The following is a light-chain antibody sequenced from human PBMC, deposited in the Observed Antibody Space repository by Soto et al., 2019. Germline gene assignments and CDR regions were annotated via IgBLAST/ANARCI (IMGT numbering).Light chain of an antibody. Sequence: QSALTQPPSASGSPGQSVTISCTGTSSDVGGYDYVSWYQQHPGKAPKLTIFEVTKRPSGVPDRFSGSKSGNTASLTVSGLQAEDEADYYCTSYAGSNTPYVFGTGTKV. J-gene: IGLJ1*01. V-gene: IGLV2-8*01. CDR3: TSYAGSNTPYV. CDR2: EVT. CDR1: SSDVGGYDY.